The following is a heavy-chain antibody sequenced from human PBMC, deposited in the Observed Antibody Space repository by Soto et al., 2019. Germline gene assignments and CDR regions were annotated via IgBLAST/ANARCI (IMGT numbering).Heavy chain of an antibody. Sequence: VASVKVSCKASGYTLTSYGISCVRQAPGQGLEWLGWISAYNGNTNYAQKLQRRGTMTTDTSTSTAYMELRSLRSDDTAVYYCARATPPDDYWGQGTLVTVSS. CDR3: ARATPPDDY. D-gene: IGHD4-4*01. V-gene: IGHV1-18*01. CDR1: GYTLTSYG. CDR2: ISAYNGNT. J-gene: IGHJ4*02.